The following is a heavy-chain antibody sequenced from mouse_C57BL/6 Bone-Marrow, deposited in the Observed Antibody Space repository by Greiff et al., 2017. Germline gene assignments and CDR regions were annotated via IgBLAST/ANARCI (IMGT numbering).Heavy chain of an antibody. CDR1: GFTFSDYG. V-gene: IGHV5-17*01. CDR3: ARRWLLPYAVDY. CDR2: ISSGSSTI. J-gene: IGHJ4*01. Sequence: EVMLVESGGGLVKPGGSLKLSCAASGFTFSDYGMHWVRQAPERGLEWVAYISSGSSTIYYAYTVKGRFTISRDNAKNTLFLQMTSLRAEDTAMYYCARRWLLPYAVDYWGQGTSVTVSA. D-gene: IGHD2-3*01.